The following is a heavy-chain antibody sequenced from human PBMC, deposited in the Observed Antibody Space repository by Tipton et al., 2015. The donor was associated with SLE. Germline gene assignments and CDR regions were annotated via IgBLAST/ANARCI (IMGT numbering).Heavy chain of an antibody. V-gene: IGHV4-4*07. D-gene: IGHD3-22*01. Sequence: TLSLTCTVSGGSISSYYWSWIRQPAGKGLEWIGRIYTSGSTHYNPSLKSRVTISVDTSKNQFSLKLSSVTAADTAVYYCARGRDYYDSRRAFDIWGQGTMVTVSS. CDR3: ARGRDYYDSRRAFDI. J-gene: IGHJ3*02. CDR2: IYTSGST. CDR1: GGSISSYY.